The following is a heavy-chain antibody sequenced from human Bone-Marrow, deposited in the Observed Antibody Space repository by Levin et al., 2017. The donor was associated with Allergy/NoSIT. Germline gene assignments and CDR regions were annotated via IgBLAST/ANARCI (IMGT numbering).Heavy chain of an antibody. J-gene: IGHJ4*02. V-gene: IGHV3-21*01. Sequence: SCAASGFTFSGYAMNWVRQAPGKGLEWVSFIDRGTSRIYYADSVKGRFTISRDNAKNSLYLEMNTLRVEDSGIYYCARVTPTFSTYVGADVWGQGTLVTVSS. CDR3: ARVTPTFSTYVGADV. CDR2: IDRGTSRI. CDR1: GFTFSGYA. D-gene: IGHD2-2*01.